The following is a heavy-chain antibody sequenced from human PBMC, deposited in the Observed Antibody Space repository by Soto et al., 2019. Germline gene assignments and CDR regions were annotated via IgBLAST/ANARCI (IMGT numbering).Heavy chain of an antibody. Sequence: PSETLSLTCIVSGGSISSSSYYWGWIRQPPGKGLEWIGSIYHSGSTFYNPSLKSRVTISVDRSKNQFSLKLSSVTAADTAVYYCARDRRYYGMDVWGQGTTVTVSS. CDR2: IYHSGST. V-gene: IGHV4-39*07. CDR3: ARDRRYYGMDV. CDR1: GGSISSSSYY. J-gene: IGHJ6*02.